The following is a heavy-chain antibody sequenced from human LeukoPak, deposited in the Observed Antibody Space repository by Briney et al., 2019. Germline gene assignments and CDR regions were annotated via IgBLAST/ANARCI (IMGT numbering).Heavy chain of an antibody. Sequence: GGSLRLSCAASGFTFSGYAMSWVRQAPGKGLEWVSTISNSGGSTYYADSVKGRFTISRDNPKNTLFLQMNNLRAEDTAVYYCAKNGNNSYYFDYWGQGILVTVSS. D-gene: IGHD4-23*01. V-gene: IGHV3-23*01. J-gene: IGHJ4*02. CDR2: ISNSGGST. CDR1: GFTFSGYA. CDR3: AKNGNNSYYFDY.